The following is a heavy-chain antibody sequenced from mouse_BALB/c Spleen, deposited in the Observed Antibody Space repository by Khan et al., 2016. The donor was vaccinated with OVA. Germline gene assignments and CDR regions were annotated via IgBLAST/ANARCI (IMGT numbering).Heavy chain of an antibody. CDR3: ARDYYRYAFAY. V-gene: IGHV1S56*01. CDR1: GYTFTSYY. CDR2: IYPGNVNT. D-gene: IGHD2-14*01. J-gene: IGHJ3*01. Sequence: QVQLKQSGPELVKPGASVRISCKASGYTFTSYYIHWVKQRPGQGLEWIGWIYPGNVNTKYNEKFKGKATLTADKSSSTAYMQLSSLTSEDSAVXFCARDYYRYAFAYWGQGTLVTVSA.